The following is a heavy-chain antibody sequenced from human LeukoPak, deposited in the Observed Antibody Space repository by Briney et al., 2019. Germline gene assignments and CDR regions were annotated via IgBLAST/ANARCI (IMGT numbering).Heavy chain of an antibody. CDR1: GGTFSSYA. D-gene: IGHD3-22*01. V-gene: IGHV1-69*04. Sequence: SVKVSCKASGGTFSSYAISWVRQAPGQGLEWMGRIIPILGIANYAQKFQGRVTITADKSTSTAYMELSSLRSEDTAVYYCARSEVDYYDSSGYHYFDYWGQGTLVTVSS. CDR3: ARSEVDYYDSSGYHYFDY. J-gene: IGHJ4*02. CDR2: IIPILGIA.